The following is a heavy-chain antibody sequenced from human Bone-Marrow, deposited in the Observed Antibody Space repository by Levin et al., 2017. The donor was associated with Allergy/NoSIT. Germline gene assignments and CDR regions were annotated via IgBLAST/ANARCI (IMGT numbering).Heavy chain of an antibody. V-gene: IGHV4-30-4*01. CDR3: ARVDRFSSSWYFDY. CDR2: IYYSGST. Sequence: SETLSLTCTVSGGSINSADYYWSWVRQSPGKGLEWIGNIYYSGSTFLNPSLKRRVTMSVDTSNNQFSLRLNSVTASDTAVYYCARVDRFSSSWYFDYWGQGTLVTVSS. CDR1: GGSINSADYY. J-gene: IGHJ4*02. D-gene: IGHD6-13*01.